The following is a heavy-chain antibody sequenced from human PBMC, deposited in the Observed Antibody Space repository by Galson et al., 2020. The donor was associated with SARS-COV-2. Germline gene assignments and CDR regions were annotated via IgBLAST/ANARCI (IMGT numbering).Heavy chain of an antibody. CDR1: GFTFSSYA. Sequence: GESLKISCAASGFTFSSYAMHWVRQAPGKGLEWVAVISYDGSNKYYADSVKGRFTISRDNSKNTLYLQMNSLRAEDTAVYYCARDPTDILTGYYTGTGSSFDYWGQGTLVTVSS. CDR2: ISYDGSNK. J-gene: IGHJ4*02. CDR3: ARDPTDILTGYYTGTGSSFDY. D-gene: IGHD3-9*01. V-gene: IGHV3-30*04.